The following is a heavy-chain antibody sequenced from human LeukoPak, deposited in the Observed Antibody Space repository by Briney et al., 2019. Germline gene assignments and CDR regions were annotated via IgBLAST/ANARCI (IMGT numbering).Heavy chain of an antibody. J-gene: IGHJ3*02. CDR3: ARPTQRLVQSHAFDI. D-gene: IGHD6-19*01. Sequence: ASVKVSCKASGYTFTSYAMHWVRQAPGQRLEWMGWINAGNGNTKYSQKFQGRVTITRDTSASTAYMELSSLRSEDTAVYYCARPTQRLVQSHAFDIWGQGTMVTVSS. V-gene: IGHV1-3*01. CDR1: GYTFTSYA. CDR2: INAGNGNT.